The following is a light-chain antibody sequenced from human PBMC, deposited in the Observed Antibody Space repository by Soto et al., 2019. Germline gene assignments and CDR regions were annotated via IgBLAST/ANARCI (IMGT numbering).Light chain of an antibody. Sequence: QSVLTQPASVSGSPVQSITISCTGTSSDVGGYNYVSWYQQHPGKAPKLMIYDVSNRPSGVSNRFSGSESGNTASLTISGLQAEDEADYYCSSYTISSTPIFGGGTKVTVL. CDR2: DVS. CDR1: SSDVGGYNY. CDR3: SSYTISSTPI. J-gene: IGLJ2*01. V-gene: IGLV2-14*01.